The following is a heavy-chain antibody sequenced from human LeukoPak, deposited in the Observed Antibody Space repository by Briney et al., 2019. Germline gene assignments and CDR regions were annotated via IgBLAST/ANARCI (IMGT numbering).Heavy chain of an antibody. CDR3: ATLVIAVAGGFGDY. V-gene: IGHV1-2*02. CDR2: INPNSGGT. J-gene: IGHJ4*02. D-gene: IGHD6-19*01. CDR1: GYTFTGYY. Sequence: ASVKVSRKASGYTFTGYYMHWVRQAPGQGLEWMGWINPNSGGTNYAQKFQGRVTMTRDTSISTGYMELSRLRSDDTAVYYCATLVIAVAGGFGDYWGQGTLVTASS.